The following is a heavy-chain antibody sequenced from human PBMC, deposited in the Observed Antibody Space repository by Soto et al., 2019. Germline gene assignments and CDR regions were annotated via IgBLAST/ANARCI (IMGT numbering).Heavy chain of an antibody. J-gene: IGHJ5*02. V-gene: IGHV4-59*01. CDR1: GGSISSYY. CDR2: IYYSGST. CDR3: ARSGTTNWFDP. Sequence: SETLSLTCTVSGGSISSYYWSWIRQPPGKGLEWIGYIYYSGSTNYNPSLKSRVTISVDTSKNQFSLKLSSVTAADTAVYYCARSGTTNWFDPWGQGTLVTVSS. D-gene: IGHD1-1*01.